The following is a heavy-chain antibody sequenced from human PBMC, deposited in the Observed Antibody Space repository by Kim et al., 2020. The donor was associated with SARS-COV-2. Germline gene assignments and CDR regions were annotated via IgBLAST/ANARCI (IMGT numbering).Heavy chain of an antibody. V-gene: IGHV3-30*18. CDR1: GFTFSGYG. D-gene: IGHD3-22*01. CDR2: ISDDGSNY. Sequence: GVSLRLSCAASGFTFSGYGMSWVRQAPGKGLEWVAVISDDGSNYYYVDSVKGRFTISRDNSKNTLYLQMNSLRAEDTAVYYCAKDGLGAGGSRVIFAAFDYWGQSTQVPVSS. J-gene: IGHJ4*02. CDR3: AKDGLGAGGSRVIFAAFDY.